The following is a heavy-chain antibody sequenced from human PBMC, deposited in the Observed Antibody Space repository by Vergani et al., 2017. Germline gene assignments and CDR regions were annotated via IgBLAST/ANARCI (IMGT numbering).Heavy chain of an antibody. CDR3: ARDSSLIRDGSGRNYYYGMDV. CDR1: GFTVSSNY. J-gene: IGHJ6*02. Sequence: EVQLVESGGGLVQPGGSLRLSCAASGFTVSSNYMSWVRQAPGKGLEWVSVIYSGGSTYYADSVKGRFTISRDNSKNTLYLQMNSLRAEDTAVYYCARDSSLIRDGSGRNYYYGMDVWGQGTTVTVSS. D-gene: IGHD3-10*01. CDR2: IYSGGST. V-gene: IGHV3-66*02.